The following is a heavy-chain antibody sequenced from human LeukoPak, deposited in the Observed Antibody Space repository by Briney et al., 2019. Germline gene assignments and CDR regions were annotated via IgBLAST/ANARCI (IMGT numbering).Heavy chain of an antibody. J-gene: IGHJ5*02. D-gene: IGHD2-15*01. CDR2: ISASSSPI. V-gene: IGHV3-48*04. CDR1: GFTFSSYS. Sequence: GGSLRLSCAASGFTFSSYSMNWVRQAPGKGLELVSHISASSSPIYYSDSVKGRFTISRDNAKNSLYLQMNSLRAEDTAVYYCARSCCGYCSGGSCYLNWFDPWGQGTLVTVSS. CDR3: ARSCCGYCSGGSCYLNWFDP.